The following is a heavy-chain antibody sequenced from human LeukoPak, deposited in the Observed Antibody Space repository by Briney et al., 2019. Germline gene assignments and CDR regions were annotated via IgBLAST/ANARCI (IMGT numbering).Heavy chain of an antibody. J-gene: IGHJ4*02. Sequence: SETLSLTCAVYGGYFSGYYWSWIRQPPGKGLEWIGEINHSGSTNYNPSLKSRVTISVDTSKNQFSMKLRCVTAADTAVYYWARGPVLRYFDWLPTIPDRFDYWGQGTLVTVSS. V-gene: IGHV4-34*01. D-gene: IGHD3-9*01. CDR3: ARGPVLRYFDWLPTIPDRFDY. CDR1: GGYFSGYY. CDR2: INHSGST.